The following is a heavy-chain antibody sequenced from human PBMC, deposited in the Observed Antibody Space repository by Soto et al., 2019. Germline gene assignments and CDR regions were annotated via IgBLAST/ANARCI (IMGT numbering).Heavy chain of an antibody. V-gene: IGHV4-4*07. CDR2: IFANGHT. D-gene: IGHD6-13*01. J-gene: IGHJ5*02. CDR3: VASLAASGLNWLDP. CDR1: GGSISEKY. Sequence: ETLSLTCIVSGGSISEKYWNWVRQPPGKGLEWIGLIFANGHTDYTPSLKSRVTMSVDASKNQFSLRLTSMTAADTAVYYCVASLAASGLNWLDPWGRGTLVTVSS.